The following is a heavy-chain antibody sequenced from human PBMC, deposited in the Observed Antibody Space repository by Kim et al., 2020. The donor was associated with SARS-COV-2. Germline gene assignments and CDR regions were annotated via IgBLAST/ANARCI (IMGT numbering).Heavy chain of an antibody. CDR2: ISYDGSNK. J-gene: IGHJ5*02. CDR1: GFTFRSYD. CDR3: ARDYGDGYKVHRDKYFDP. V-gene: IGHV3-30*03. Sequence: GGSLRLSCAASGFTFRSYDMHWVRQAPGKGLEWVAVISYDGSNKYYADSVKGRFTISRDNSKNTLYLQMNSLRAEDTAVYYCARDYGDGYKVHRDKYFDPWGQGTLVTVSS. D-gene: IGHD5-12*01.